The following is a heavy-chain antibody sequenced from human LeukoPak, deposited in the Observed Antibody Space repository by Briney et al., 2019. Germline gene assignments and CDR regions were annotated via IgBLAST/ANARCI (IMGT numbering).Heavy chain of an antibody. CDR1: GYTFTGYY. Sequence: VSVKVSCKASGYTFTGYYIHWVRQAPGQGLEWMGWITPNSGVTNYARRSQGRVTMTRDTSISTAYMELSRLRPDDTAVYYCAKDGGNYDILTDYWGQGTLVTVSS. J-gene: IGHJ4*02. CDR3: AKDGGNYDILTDY. D-gene: IGHD3-9*01. CDR2: ITPNSGVT. V-gene: IGHV1-2*02.